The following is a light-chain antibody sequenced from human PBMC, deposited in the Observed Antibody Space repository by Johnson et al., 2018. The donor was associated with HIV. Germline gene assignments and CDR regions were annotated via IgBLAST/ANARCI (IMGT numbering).Light chain of an antibody. V-gene: IGLV1-51*01. CDR3: GTWDSSLSALYV. CDR1: SSNIANNY. CDR2: DNN. J-gene: IGLJ1*01. Sequence: QSVLTQPPSVSAAPGQKVTISCSGSSSNIANNYVSWYQQLPGTAPKLLIYDNNKRPSGIPDRFSGSKSGTSATLGITGLQTGAEADYYCGTWDSSLSALYVFGTGTKVTGL.